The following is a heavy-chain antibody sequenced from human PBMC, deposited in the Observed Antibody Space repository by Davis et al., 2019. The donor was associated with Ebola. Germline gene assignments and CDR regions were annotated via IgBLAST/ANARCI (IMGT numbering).Heavy chain of an antibody. V-gene: IGHV3-73*01. Sequence: PGGSLRLSCAASGFTFSGSAMHWVPQASGKGLEWVGRIRSKANSYATAYAASVKGRFTISRDDSKNTAYLQMNSLKTEDTAVYYCTITVNPFDYWGQGTLVTVSS. CDR3: TITVNPFDY. J-gene: IGHJ4*02. CDR2: IRSKANSYAT. CDR1: GFTFSGSA. D-gene: IGHD4-17*01.